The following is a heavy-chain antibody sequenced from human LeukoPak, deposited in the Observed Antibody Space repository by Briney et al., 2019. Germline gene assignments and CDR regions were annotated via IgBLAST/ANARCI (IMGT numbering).Heavy chain of an antibody. D-gene: IGHD3-22*01. CDR3: ARVDYDSSGPYDY. CDR2: IYYSGST. Sequence: SQTLSLTCTVSGGSISSGGYYWSWIRQHPGKGLEWIGYIYYSGSTYYNPSLKSRVTISVDTSKNQFSLKLSSVTAADTAVYYCARVDYDSSGPYDYWGQGTLVTVSS. J-gene: IGHJ4*02. CDR1: GGSISSGGYY. V-gene: IGHV4-31*03.